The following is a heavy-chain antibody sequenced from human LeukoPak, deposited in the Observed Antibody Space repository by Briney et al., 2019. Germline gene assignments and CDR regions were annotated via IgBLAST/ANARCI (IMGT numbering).Heavy chain of an antibody. V-gene: IGHV4-4*07. J-gene: IGHJ3*02. Sequence: PSETLSLTCTVSGGSISSYYWSWIRQSAGKGLEWIGRINTSGSTNYNPSLKSRVTMSVDTSKNQFSLKLRSVTAADTAVYYCARTLRLRELGRFDIWGQGIMVTVSS. CDR3: ARTLRLRELGRFDI. CDR1: GGSISSYY. D-gene: IGHD7-27*01. CDR2: INTSGST.